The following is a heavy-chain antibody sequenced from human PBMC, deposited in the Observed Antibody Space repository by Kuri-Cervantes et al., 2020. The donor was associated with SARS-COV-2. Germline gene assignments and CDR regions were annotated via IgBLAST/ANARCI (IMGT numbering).Heavy chain of an antibody. Sequence: GESLKISCAASGFTFSNYAMHWVRQAPGKGLEWVAVISYGGTNKYYTDSVKGRFTVSRDNSKNTLYLQMNSLRTEDTAVYYCARSTWGSGHYYGMDVWGQGTTVTVSS. V-gene: IGHV3-30*03. CDR1: GFTFSNYA. CDR2: ISYGGTNK. CDR3: ARSTWGSGHYYGMDV. J-gene: IGHJ6*02. D-gene: IGHD7-27*01.